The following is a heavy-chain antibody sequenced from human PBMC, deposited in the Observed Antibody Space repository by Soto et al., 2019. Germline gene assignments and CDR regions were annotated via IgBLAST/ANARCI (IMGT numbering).Heavy chain of an antibody. CDR2: ISDTSIDT. Sequence: EVQLVESGGALAQPGGSLRLSCVASRFTFGDYPMNWVRQAPGKGLEWVSGISDTSIDTYYADSVKGRFTISRDNSQSMLFLHMSSLRAEDTALYYCAKTAATPIGDFVFDRWGQGTLVTVSS. CDR1: RFTFGDYP. D-gene: IGHD4-17*01. CDR3: AKTAATPIGDFVFDR. J-gene: IGHJ5*02. V-gene: IGHV3-23*04.